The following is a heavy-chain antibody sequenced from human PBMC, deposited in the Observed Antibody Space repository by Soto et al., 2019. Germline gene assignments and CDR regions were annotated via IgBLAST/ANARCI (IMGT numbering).Heavy chain of an antibody. CDR3: AREGGYSYGFDYYGMDV. Sequence: EVQLVESGGGLIQPGGSLRLSCAASGFTVSSNYMSWVRQAPGKGLEWVSVIYSGGSTYYADSVKGRFTISRDNSKHTLYLQMNSLRAEDTAVYYCAREGGYSYGFDYYGMDVWGQGTTVTVSS. J-gene: IGHJ6*02. V-gene: IGHV3-53*01. D-gene: IGHD5-18*01. CDR2: IYSGGST. CDR1: GFTVSSNY.